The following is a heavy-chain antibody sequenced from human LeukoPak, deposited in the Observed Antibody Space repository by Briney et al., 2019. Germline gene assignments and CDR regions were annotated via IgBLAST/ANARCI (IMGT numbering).Heavy chain of an antibody. D-gene: IGHD3-22*01. CDR3: ATGDYDSSGPDY. Sequence: SETLSLTCSVSVVSMNGYYWSWLRQSAGNRLEWIGHVDSSGNTNYNPSLESRVTISVDTSKNQFSLKLSSVTAADTAVYYCATGDYDSSGPDYWGQGTLVTVSS. CDR2: VDSSGNT. V-gene: IGHV4-4*07. J-gene: IGHJ4*02. CDR1: VVSMNGYY.